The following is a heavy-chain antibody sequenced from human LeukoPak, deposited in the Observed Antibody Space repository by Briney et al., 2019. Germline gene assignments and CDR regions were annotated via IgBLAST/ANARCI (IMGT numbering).Heavy chain of an antibody. J-gene: IGHJ4*02. CDR1: GFTFSSYW. D-gene: IGHD1-26*01. V-gene: IGHV3-7*01. Sequence: GGSLRLSCAASGFTFSSYWMSWVRQAPGKGLEWVANIKQDGSEKYYVDSVKGRFTISRDNAKNSLYLQMNSLRAEDTAVYYCARALVGATTYFDYWGQGTLVTVSS. CDR2: IKQDGSEK. CDR3: ARALVGATTYFDY.